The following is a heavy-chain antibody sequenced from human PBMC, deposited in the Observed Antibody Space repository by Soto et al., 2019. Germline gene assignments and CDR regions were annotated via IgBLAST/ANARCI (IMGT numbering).Heavy chain of an antibody. CDR3: ATRSRGYSYGSFFDP. V-gene: IGHV1-69*13. J-gene: IGHJ5*02. Sequence: ASVKVSCKASGGTFSSYAISWVRQAPGQGLEWMGGIIPIFGTANYAQKFQGRVTITADESTSTAYMELSSLRSEDTAVYHCATRSRGYSYGSFFDPWGQGTLVTVSS. D-gene: IGHD5-18*01. CDR1: GGTFSSYA. CDR2: IIPIFGTA.